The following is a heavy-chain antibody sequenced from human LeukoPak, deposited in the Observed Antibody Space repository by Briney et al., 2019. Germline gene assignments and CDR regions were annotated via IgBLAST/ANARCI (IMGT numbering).Heavy chain of an antibody. D-gene: IGHD3-22*01. V-gene: IGHV3-30*18. CDR1: GFAFRSYA. Sequence: GRSLRLSCAASGFAFRSYAIHWVRQAPGKGLEWVALLSYDGSNKNYADSVKGRFTISRDNSKNTLYLQMNSLRAEDTAVYYCAKPREFYYDSSGYTERGFDYWGQGTLVTVSS. J-gene: IGHJ4*02. CDR2: LSYDGSNK. CDR3: AKPREFYYDSSGYTERGFDY.